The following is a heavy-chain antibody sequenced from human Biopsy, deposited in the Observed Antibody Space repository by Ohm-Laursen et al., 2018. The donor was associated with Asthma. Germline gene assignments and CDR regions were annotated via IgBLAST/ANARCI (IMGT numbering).Heavy chain of an antibody. CDR2: ISVYNGNT. CDR1: GYTFNSAG. Sequence: SSVKVSCKTSGYTFNSAGITWVRQTPGQGLEWMGWISVYNGNTKVAQKLQDRVTMITDTSTSTAYMELRSPRSDDTAVYFCARAVDYSHYYGIDIWGQGTTVTVS. CDR3: ARAVDYSHYYGIDI. J-gene: IGHJ6*02. V-gene: IGHV1-18*01. D-gene: IGHD3-10*01.